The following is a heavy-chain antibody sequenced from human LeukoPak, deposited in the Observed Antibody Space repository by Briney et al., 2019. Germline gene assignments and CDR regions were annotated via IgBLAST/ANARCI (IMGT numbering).Heavy chain of an antibody. D-gene: IGHD2-15*01. CDR2: ISGTGGSI. CDR1: GFTFSSYA. Sequence: GGSLRLSCAASGFTFSSYAMSWVRQAPGKGLEWVSGISGTGGSIYYADSVKGRFTISRDNSKNTLYLQMNSLRAEDTAVYHCAKRPPGYCSGGSCYSWFDRWGQGTLVTVSS. J-gene: IGHJ5*02. V-gene: IGHV3-23*01. CDR3: AKRPPGYCSGGSCYSWFDR.